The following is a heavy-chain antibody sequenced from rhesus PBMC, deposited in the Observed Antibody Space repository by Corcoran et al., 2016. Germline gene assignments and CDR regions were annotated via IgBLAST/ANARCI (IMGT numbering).Heavy chain of an antibody. CDR1: GGPISSRDYY. CDR2: ISYSGST. V-gene: IGHV4-122*02. J-gene: IGHJ4*01. CDR3: ARRAVDTVGTVRPFDY. Sequence: QVQLQESGPGLVKPSETLSLTCAVAGGPISSRDYYWTWLRSAPGKGREGIGYISYSGSTSYNPYLKSLVPISRDTAKNQFSLKLSSVTAADAAVYYCARRAVDTVGTVRPFDYWGQGVLVTVSS. D-gene: IGHD5-30*01.